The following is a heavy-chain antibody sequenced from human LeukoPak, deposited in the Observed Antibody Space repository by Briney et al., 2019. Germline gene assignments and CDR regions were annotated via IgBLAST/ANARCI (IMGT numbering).Heavy chain of an antibody. CDR3: ARILIYDSSGTIDY. CDR2: IYYSGST. V-gene: IGHV4-39*07. CDR1: GGSISSSSYY. D-gene: IGHD3-22*01. Sequence: SETLSLTCTVSGGSISSSSYYWGWIRQPPGKGLEWIGSIYYSGSTYYNPSLKSRVTISVDTSKNQFSLKLSSVTAADTAVYYCARILIYDSSGTIDYWGQGTLVTVSS. J-gene: IGHJ4*02.